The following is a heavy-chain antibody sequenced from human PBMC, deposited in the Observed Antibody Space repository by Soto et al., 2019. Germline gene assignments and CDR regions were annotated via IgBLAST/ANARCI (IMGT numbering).Heavy chain of an antibody. CDR1: GGSFSGYY. D-gene: IGHD2-21*02. V-gene: IGHV4-34*01. J-gene: IGHJ3*02. CDR3: ARARRGTLLKSIVVVTATPRAFDI. CDR2: INHSGST. Sequence: QVQLQQWGAGLLKPSETLSLTCAVYGGSFSGYYWSWIRQPPGKGLEWIGEINHSGSTNYNPSLKSRVTISVDTSKNQFSLKLSSVTAADTAVYYCARARRGTLLKSIVVVTATPRAFDIWGQGTMVTVSS.